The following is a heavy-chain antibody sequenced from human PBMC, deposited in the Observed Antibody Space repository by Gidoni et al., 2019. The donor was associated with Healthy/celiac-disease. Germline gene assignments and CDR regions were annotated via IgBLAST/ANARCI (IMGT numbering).Heavy chain of an antibody. CDR3: AGDSGDYDFWSGYYYCYYYXXXV. J-gene: IGHJ6*02. CDR1: GYTFTGYY. Sequence: PCKASGYTFTGYYMHWVRQPPGQGLEWMGWINPNSGGTNCAQKFQGRVTMTRDTSISTAYMELSRLRSDDTGVYYCAGDSGDYDFWSGYYYCYYYXXXVWGQGTTVTVSS. D-gene: IGHD3-3*01. CDR2: INPNSGGT. V-gene: IGHV1-2*02.